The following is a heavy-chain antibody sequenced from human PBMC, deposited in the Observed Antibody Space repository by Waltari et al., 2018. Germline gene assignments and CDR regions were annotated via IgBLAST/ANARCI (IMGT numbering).Heavy chain of an antibody. Sequence: QVQLQESGPGLVKPSETLSLTCTVSGGSISTSYWSWIRHPPGKGLEWIGYIYTSGSTTYNPSLKSRVTISVDTSKNQFSLKLTSVAAADTAVYYCARGRWVAYNLIYFDYWGQGALVTVSS. CDR2: IYTSGST. V-gene: IGHV4-4*09. J-gene: IGHJ4*02. CDR1: GGSISTSY. CDR3: ARGRWVAYNLIYFDY. D-gene: IGHD1-1*01.